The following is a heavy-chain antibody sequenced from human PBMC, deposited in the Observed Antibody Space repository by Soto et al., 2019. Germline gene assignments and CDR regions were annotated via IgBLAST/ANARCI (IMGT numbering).Heavy chain of an antibody. CDR3: AGGGGHYYYYMDA. V-gene: IGHV3-33*01. CDR2: IWFEGSKK. Sequence: QVQLVESGGGVVQPGWSLRLSCAASGFTFSSHGMHWVRQAPGKGLEWVAVIWFEGSKKYYADSVKVRFTLSRDNSKKTLYLQRNGLRAEYPAVYYCAGGGGHYYYYMDAWGKGTTVTVSS. D-gene: IGHD3-10*01. J-gene: IGHJ6*03. CDR1: GFTFSSHG.